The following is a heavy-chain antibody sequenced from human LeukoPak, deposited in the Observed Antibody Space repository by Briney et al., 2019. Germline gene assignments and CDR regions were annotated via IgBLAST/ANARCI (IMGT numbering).Heavy chain of an antibody. Sequence: ASVKVSCKASGYTSTSHGISWVRQAPGQGLEWMGWISAYNGNTNYAQKLQDRVIMTTDTSTSTAYMELMSLRSDDTAVYYCARDGWQLSNWFDPWGQGTLVTVSS. J-gene: IGHJ5*02. CDR2: ISAYNGNT. CDR1: GYTSTSHG. V-gene: IGHV1-18*01. D-gene: IGHD6-13*01. CDR3: ARDGWQLSNWFDP.